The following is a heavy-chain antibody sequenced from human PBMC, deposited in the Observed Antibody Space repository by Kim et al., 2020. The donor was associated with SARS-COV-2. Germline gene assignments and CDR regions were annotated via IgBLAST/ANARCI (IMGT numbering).Heavy chain of an antibody. D-gene: IGHD6-6*01. V-gene: IGHV5-51*01. CDR1: GYSFTSYW. J-gene: IGHJ6*02. Sequence: GESLKISCKGSGYSFTSYWIGWVRQMPGKGLEWMGIIYPGDSDTRYSPSFQGQVTISADKSISPAYLQWSSLKASDTAMYYCARQTSSSSWHYYYYGMDVGGQGTTVTVSS. CDR3: ARQTSSSSWHYYYYGMDV. CDR2: IYPGDSDT.